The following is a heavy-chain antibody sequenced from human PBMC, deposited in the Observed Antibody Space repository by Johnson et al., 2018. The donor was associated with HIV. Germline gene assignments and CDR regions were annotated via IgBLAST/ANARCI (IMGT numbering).Heavy chain of an antibody. CDR3: ARDTDDFWSGEGAFDI. D-gene: IGHD3-3*01. CDR2: IGTAGDT. J-gene: IGHJ3*02. V-gene: IGHV3-20*04. Sequence: VQLVESGGGVVRPGGSLRLSCAASGFTFDDYGMSWVRQAPGKGLERVSGIGTAGDTYYPGAVKGRFTISRDNSRNTLNLQMNNLRAEDTGVYYWARDTDDFWSGEGAFDIWGQGTMVTVSS. CDR1: GFTFDDYG.